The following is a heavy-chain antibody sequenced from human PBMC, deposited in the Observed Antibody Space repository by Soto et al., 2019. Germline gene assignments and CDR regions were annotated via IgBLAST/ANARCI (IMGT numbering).Heavy chain of an antibody. Sequence: GASVKVSCKASGYTFTGYYMHWVRQAPGQGLEWMGWINPSSGGTNYAQKFQGWVTMTRDTSISTAYMELSRLRSDDTAVYYCARGGSSWFDPWGQGTLVTVSS. J-gene: IGHJ5*02. CDR2: INPSSGGT. V-gene: IGHV1-2*04. CDR3: ARGGSSWFDP. D-gene: IGHD2-2*01. CDR1: GYTFTGYY.